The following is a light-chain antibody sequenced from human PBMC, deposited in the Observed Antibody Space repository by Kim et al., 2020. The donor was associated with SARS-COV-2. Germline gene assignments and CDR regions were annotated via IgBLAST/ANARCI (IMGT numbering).Light chain of an antibody. CDR3: SSYTAANTFV. CDR2: DVT. V-gene: IGLV2-14*03. J-gene: IGLJ2*01. Sequence: GQSITISCTGTKSDVGGYNYVPWYQHHPGKAPKLMIYDVTDRPSGVSSRFSGSKSANTASLTISGLQADDEATYYCSSYTAANTFVFGAGTQLTVL. CDR1: KSDVGGYNY.